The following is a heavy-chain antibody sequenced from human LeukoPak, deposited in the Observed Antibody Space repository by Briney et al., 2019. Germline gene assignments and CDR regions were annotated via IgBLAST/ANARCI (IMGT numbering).Heavy chain of an antibody. D-gene: IGHD3-22*01. Sequence: ASVKVSCKASGYTFTNYVMHWVRQAPGHRLEWMGWINAGNGNTRYSQEFQGRVTITRDTSASTAYMELSSLRSEDMAVYYCARDYYESSGPFDYWGQGTLVTVSS. CDR3: ARDYYESSGPFDY. CDR1: GYTFTNYV. CDR2: INAGNGNT. V-gene: IGHV1-3*03. J-gene: IGHJ4*02.